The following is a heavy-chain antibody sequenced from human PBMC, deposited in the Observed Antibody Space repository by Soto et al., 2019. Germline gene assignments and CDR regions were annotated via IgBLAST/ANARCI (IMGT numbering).Heavy chain of an antibody. J-gene: IGHJ6*02. Sequence: VESLNISCKGSGYIFTNYGIAWVLHMPGKGLEWMGIIYPGDSDTRYSPSFQGQVTISADKSISTAYLQWSSLKASDTAMYYCAKRSGTSPGYYGVDVWGQGTTVTVSS. D-gene: IGHD5-12*01. CDR1: GYIFTNYG. CDR2: IYPGDSDT. V-gene: IGHV5-51*01. CDR3: AKRSGTSPGYYGVDV.